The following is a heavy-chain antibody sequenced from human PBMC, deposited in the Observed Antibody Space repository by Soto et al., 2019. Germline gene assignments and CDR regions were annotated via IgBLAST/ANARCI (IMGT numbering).Heavy chain of an antibody. CDR3: ARREQSDYYYMDV. CDR1: GFTFSNYA. V-gene: IGHV3-64*01. D-gene: IGHD6-19*01. CDR2: ISSNGVGT. J-gene: IGHJ6*03. Sequence: EVQLVESGGGLVQQGGSLRLSCADSGFTFSNYAMDWVRQAPGKVLEYVSGISSNGVGTYYANSVKDRFTISRDNSKNTLYLQMGSLRAEAMAVYYCARREQSDYYYMDVWGKGTSVTVSS.